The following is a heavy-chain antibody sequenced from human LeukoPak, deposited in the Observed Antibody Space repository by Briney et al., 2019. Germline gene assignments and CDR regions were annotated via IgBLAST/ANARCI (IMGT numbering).Heavy chain of an antibody. V-gene: IGHV3-30*04. CDR2: ISYDGSKI. J-gene: IGHJ4*02. CDR3: VRESGYSFDY. D-gene: IGHD3-3*01. Sequence: TGGSLRLSCAASGFPFSSYGLHWVRQAPGKGMEWVAVISYDGSKIYFADSVKGRLTISRDNAKNSLYLQMNSLRAEDTAVYYCVRESGYSFDYWGQGSLVTVSS. CDR1: GFPFSSYG.